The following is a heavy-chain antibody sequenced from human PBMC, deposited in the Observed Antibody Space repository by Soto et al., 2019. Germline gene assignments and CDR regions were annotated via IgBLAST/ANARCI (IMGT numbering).Heavy chain of an antibody. J-gene: IGHJ5*02. Sequence: SVKVSCKASGGTFSSYAISWVRQAPGQGLEWMGGIIPIFGTANYAQKFQGRVTITADESTSTAYMELSSLRSEDTAVYYCARKNGVTFGGVIANWFDPWGQGTLVTVSS. CDR1: GGTFSSYA. V-gene: IGHV1-69*13. D-gene: IGHD3-16*02. CDR3: ARKNGVTFGGVIANWFDP. CDR2: IIPIFGTA.